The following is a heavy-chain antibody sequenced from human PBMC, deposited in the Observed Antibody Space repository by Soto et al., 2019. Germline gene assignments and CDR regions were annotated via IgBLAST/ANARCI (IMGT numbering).Heavy chain of an antibody. CDR1: GGTFSSYA. V-gene: IGHV1-69*12. Sequence: QVQLVQSGAEVKKPGSSVKVSCKASGGTFSSYAISWVRQAPGQGLEWMGGIIPIFGTANYAQKFQGRVTITADESTSTAYMELSSLRSEDTAVYYCARDTESYITTKYYYYYYGMDVWGQGTTVTVSS. CDR2: IIPIFGTA. CDR3: ARDTESYITTKYYYYYYGMDV. J-gene: IGHJ6*02. D-gene: IGHD3-3*01.